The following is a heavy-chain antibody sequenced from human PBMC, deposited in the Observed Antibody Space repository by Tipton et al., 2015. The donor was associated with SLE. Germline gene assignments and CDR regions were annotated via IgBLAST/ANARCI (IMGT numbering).Heavy chain of an antibody. CDR1: DYSVTSNNW. V-gene: IGHV4-28*02. CDR2: IHYGGDI. Sequence: TLSLTCAVSDYSVTSNNWWAWIRQPPGKGLEWIGYIHYGGDIYYNPSLKSGVTLSLDTSLNQFSLRLTSVTAEDTAIYFCARVASSGSWSYYFDRWGQGAMVTVSS. CDR3: ARVASSGSWSYYFDR. J-gene: IGHJ4*02. D-gene: IGHD6-13*01.